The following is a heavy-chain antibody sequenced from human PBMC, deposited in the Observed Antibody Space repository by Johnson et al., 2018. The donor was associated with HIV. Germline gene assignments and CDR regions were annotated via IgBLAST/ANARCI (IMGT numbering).Heavy chain of an antibody. CDR1: GFTVSSNS. D-gene: IGHD6-13*01. CDR2: IYSGGST. Sequence: MQLVESVGGLIQTGGSLRLSCAASGFTVSSNSMSWVRQAPGKGPEWVSVIYSGGSTSYADSVQGRFTISRDSSKNTLYLQINSLRAEDTAVYYCAKDQWSSSWTNDAFDFWGQGTMVTVSS. CDR3: AKDQWSSSWTNDAFDF. V-gene: IGHV3-53*01. J-gene: IGHJ3*01.